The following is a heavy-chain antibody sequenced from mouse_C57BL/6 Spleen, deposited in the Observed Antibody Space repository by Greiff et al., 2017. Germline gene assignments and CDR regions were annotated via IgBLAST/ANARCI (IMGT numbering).Heavy chain of an antibody. Sequence: VQLKQSGPELVKPGASVKISCKASGYSFTGYYMNWVKQSPEKSLEWIGEINPSTGGTTYNQKFKAKATLTVDKSSSTAYMQLKGLTSEDSAVYYCAAYDYDGYFDYWGQGTTLTVSS. J-gene: IGHJ2*01. CDR3: AAYDYDGYFDY. CDR1: GYSFTGYY. V-gene: IGHV1-42*01. CDR2: INPSTGGT. D-gene: IGHD2-4*01.